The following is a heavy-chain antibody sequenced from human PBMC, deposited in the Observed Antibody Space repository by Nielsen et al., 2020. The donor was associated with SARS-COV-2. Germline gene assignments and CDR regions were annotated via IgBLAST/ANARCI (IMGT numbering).Heavy chain of an antibody. Sequence: GESLKISCAASGFNFGDYYMSWVRQAPGKGLEWISYISSSGSDISYARSVKGRFTISRDNAGNSLFLHMDSLRDEDTAVYYCASLSAPVDYWGQGVLVTVSS. J-gene: IGHJ4*02. CDR3: ASLSAPVDY. D-gene: IGHD2/OR15-2a*01. CDR1: GFNFGDYY. V-gene: IGHV3-11*04. CDR2: ISSSGSDI.